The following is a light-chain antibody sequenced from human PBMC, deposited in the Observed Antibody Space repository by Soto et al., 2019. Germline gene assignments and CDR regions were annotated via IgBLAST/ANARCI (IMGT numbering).Light chain of an antibody. J-gene: IGKJ2*01. CDR3: QRYDGSPRT. CDR2: GVF. V-gene: IGKV3-20*01. Sequence: VLTQSPGTVSLSPGQRATLSCRTSQNVNNNYLAWYQQKPGQAPRLLIFGVFNRAAGTPDRFSGSGSGTDFTLTISGLQPEDSAVYYCQRYDGSPRTFGQGTRLEI. CDR1: QNVNNNY.